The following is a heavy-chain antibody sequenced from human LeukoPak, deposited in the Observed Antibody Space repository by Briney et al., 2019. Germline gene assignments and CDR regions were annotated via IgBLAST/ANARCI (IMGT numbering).Heavy chain of an antibody. D-gene: IGHD3-22*01. Sequence: PGGSLRLSCAASRFTFSSYSINWVRQAPGKGLEWVSSISSGSSHIFYEDSVKGRFTISRDNAKNSLYLQVNSLRAEDTAVYYCAREGNYYDSSGYYWRGAFDIWGQGTMVTVSS. J-gene: IGHJ3*02. CDR3: AREGNYYDSSGYYWRGAFDI. CDR1: RFTFSSYS. V-gene: IGHV3-21*01. CDR2: ISSGSSHI.